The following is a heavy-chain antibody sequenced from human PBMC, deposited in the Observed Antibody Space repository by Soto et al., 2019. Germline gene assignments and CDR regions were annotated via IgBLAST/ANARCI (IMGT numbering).Heavy chain of an antibody. D-gene: IGHD4-4*01. V-gene: IGHV3-30*18. CDR3: AKDYMDYTNSFDY. Sequence: QVQLVESGGGVVQPGRSLRLSCAASGFTFSSYGMHWVRQAPGKGLEWVAVISYDGSNKYYADSVKGRFTISRDNSKNTLYLQMNSLRAEDTAVYYCAKDYMDYTNSFDYWGQGTLVTVSS. CDR2: ISYDGSNK. CDR1: GFTFSSYG. J-gene: IGHJ4*02.